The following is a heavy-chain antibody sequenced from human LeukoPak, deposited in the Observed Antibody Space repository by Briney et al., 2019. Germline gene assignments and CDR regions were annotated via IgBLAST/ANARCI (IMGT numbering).Heavy chain of an antibody. CDR1: GFTFSSYA. D-gene: IGHD3-16*01. Sequence: PGTSLRLSCAASGFTFSSYAMHWVRQAPGKGLEWVAVISYDSINKYYADSVKGRFTISRDNSKNTLYLQMNSLRAEDTAVYYCAREGLVRGRPYQHWGQGTLVTVSS. CDR3: AREGLVRGRPYQH. CDR2: ISYDSINK. V-gene: IGHV3-30*04. J-gene: IGHJ1*01.